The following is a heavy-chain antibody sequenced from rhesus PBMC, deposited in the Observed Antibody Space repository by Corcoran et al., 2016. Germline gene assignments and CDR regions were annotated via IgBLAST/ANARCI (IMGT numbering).Heavy chain of an antibody. Sequence: QLQLQESGPGLVKPSETLSLTCAVSGGSISSNYWSWIRQPPGKGLEWIGYITYSGSTSYNPSLKSRVTISRDTSKNQFSLKLSSVTAADTAVYYCAREGTYYYDSGYYQYFDYWGQGVLVTVSS. J-gene: IGHJ4*01. CDR3: AREGTYYYDSGYYQYFDY. D-gene: IGHD3-28*01. CDR1: GGSISSNY. CDR2: ITYSGST. V-gene: IGHV4-122*02.